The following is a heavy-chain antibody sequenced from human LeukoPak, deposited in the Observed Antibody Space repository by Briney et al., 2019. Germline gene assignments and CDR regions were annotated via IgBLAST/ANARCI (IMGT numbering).Heavy chain of an antibody. CDR3: ARGMVRGVNVYYYYGMDV. CDR2: ISGTIIFT. J-gene: IGHJ6*04. D-gene: IGHD3-10*01. Sequence: GRSLRLSCAASGFTFSDYYMSWIREAPGKGLEGVSYISGTIIFTKYTESLTGRFTIARDNAKNSLYLQMNSLRAEDTAVYYCARGMVRGVNVYYYYGMDVWGKGTTVTVSS. CDR1: GFTFSDYY. V-gene: IGHV3-11*06.